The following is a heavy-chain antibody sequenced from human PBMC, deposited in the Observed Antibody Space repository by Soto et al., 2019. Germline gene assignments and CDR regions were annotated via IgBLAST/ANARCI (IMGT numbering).Heavy chain of an antibody. CDR3: AKVGLEWLLAGGMDV. Sequence: QVQLVESGGGVVQPGRSLRLSCAASGFTFSSYGMHWVRQAPGKGLEWVAVISYDGSNKYYADSVKGRFTISRDNSKNTLYLQMNSLRAEDTAVYYCAKVGLEWLLAGGMDVWGQGTTVTVSS. D-gene: IGHD3-3*01. J-gene: IGHJ6*02. V-gene: IGHV3-30*18. CDR1: GFTFSSYG. CDR2: ISYDGSNK.